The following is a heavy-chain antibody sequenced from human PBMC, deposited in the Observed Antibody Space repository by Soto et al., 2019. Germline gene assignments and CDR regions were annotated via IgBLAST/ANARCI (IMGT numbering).Heavy chain of an antibody. J-gene: IGHJ3*02. Sequence: QVHLVESGGGVVQPGRSLRLSCAASGFTFSTYVMHWVRQAPGKGLEWVAAIWYDASNIYYADSVKGRFTISRDNSKNTLYLQVNSLRAEDTAVYYCASLIDSFDIWGQGTMVTVSS. CDR3: ASLIDSFDI. V-gene: IGHV3-33*01. CDR1: GFTFSTYV. CDR2: IWYDASNI.